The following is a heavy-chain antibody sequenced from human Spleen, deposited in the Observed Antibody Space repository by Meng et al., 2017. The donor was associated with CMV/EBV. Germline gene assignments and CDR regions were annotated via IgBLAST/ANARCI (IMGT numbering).Heavy chain of an antibody. CDR2: ITASGGST. CDR1: EFTFSTYA. Sequence: GESLKISCEASEFTFSTYAMAWVRQAPGRGLAWVSAITASGGSTYYTDSVKGRFTVSRDNSKNTLYLQMHRLRAEDTAMYYCAKAFSASWYREYYDFWGQGTLVTVSS. V-gene: IGHV3-23*01. D-gene: IGHD6-13*01. CDR3: AKAFSASWYREYYDF. J-gene: IGHJ4*02.